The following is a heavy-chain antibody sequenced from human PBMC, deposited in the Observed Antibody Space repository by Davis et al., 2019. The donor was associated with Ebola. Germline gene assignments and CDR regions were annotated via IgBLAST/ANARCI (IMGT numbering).Heavy chain of an antibody. D-gene: IGHD1-26*01. V-gene: IGHV3-23*01. CDR3: AKDGKRGWDFDL. Sequence: PGGSLRLSCAASGFTFDNYAMSWFRQAPGKGLEWVSGLSGAGYDTYYTDSVKGRFTISRDNSKNTLYLQMNSLRTEDTAVYYCAKDGKRGWDFDLWGRGTLVTVSS. CDR2: LSGAGYDT. J-gene: IGHJ2*01. CDR1: GFTFDNYA.